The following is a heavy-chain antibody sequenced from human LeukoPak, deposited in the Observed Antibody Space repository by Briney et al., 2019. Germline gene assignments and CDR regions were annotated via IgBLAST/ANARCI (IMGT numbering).Heavy chain of an antibody. J-gene: IGHJ4*02. V-gene: IGHV3-7*05. CDR3: ARNGDYYGSGSSPFDY. CDR1: GFTFSSYW. Sequence: PGGSLRLSCAASGFTFSSYWMSWVRQAPGKGLEWVANIKQDGSEKYYVDSVKGRFTISRDNAKNSLYLQMNSLRAEDTAVYDCARNGDYYGSGSSPFDYWGQGTLVTVSS. D-gene: IGHD3-10*01. CDR2: IKQDGSEK.